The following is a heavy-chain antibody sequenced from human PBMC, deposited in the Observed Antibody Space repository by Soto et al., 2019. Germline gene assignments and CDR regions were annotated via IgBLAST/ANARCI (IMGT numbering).Heavy chain of an antibody. CDR1: GFTFSTYW. CDR3: ARVMVYDTADIIRYYYYGMDV. J-gene: IGHJ6*02. V-gene: IGHV3-7*01. CDR2: IKQDGSEK. Sequence: PGGSLRLSCAVSGFTFSTYWMSWVRQAPGKGLEWVANIKQDGSEKYYVDSVKGRFTISRDNAKNSLYLLMNSLRAEDTAVYYCARVMVYDTADIIRYYYYGMDVWGQGTTVTVSS. D-gene: IGHD2-8*01.